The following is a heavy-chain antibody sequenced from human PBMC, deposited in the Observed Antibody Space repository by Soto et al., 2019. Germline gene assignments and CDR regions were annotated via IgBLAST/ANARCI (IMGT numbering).Heavy chain of an antibody. CDR1: GGSISSYY. Sequence: QVQLQESGPGLVKPSETLSLTCTVSGGSISSYYWSWIRQPPGKGLEWIGYIYYSGSTNYNPSLTSRVTISVDTSKNQFSLKLSSVTAADTAVYYCARAVDTAMVMRYWGQGTLVTVSS. CDR3: ARAVDTAMVMRY. CDR2: IYYSGST. D-gene: IGHD5-18*01. V-gene: IGHV4-59*01. J-gene: IGHJ4*02.